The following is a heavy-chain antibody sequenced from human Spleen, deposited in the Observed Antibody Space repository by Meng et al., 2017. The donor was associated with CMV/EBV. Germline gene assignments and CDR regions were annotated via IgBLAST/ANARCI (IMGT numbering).Heavy chain of an antibody. J-gene: IGHJ6*02. CDR2: MNPNNGDT. CDR3: TRVEGPAGAMLKYFYYYGMEV. D-gene: IGHD6-13*01. CDR1: GYSFTAYF. Sequence: ASVKVSCKPSGYSFTAYFIHWVRQAPGQGLEWMGWMNPNNGDTGYAEKFQGRVTMTRDTSISTVYTELNSLRSEDTAVYYCTRVEGPAGAMLKYFYYYGMEVWGQGTTVTVSS. V-gene: IGHV1-8*02.